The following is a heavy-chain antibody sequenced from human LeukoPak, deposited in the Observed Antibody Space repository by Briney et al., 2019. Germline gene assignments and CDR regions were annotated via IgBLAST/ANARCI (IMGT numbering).Heavy chain of an antibody. Sequence: GGSLRLSCAASGFTFSSYSMNWVRQAPGKGLEWVSSISSSSSYIYYADSVKGRFTISRDNAKNPLYLQMNSLRAEDTAVYYCAREGVVVVAANVFYYFDYWGQGTLVTVSS. D-gene: IGHD2-15*01. V-gene: IGHV3-21*01. CDR3: AREGVVVVAANVFYYFDY. J-gene: IGHJ4*02. CDR2: ISSSSSYI. CDR1: GFTFSSYS.